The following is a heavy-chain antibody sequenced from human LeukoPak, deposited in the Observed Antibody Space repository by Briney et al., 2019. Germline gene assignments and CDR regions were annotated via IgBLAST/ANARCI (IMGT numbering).Heavy chain of an antibody. CDR2: ISISSSTI. CDR1: GFTFSSYS. CDR3: ARGNIGYCSSTSCYEVDY. Sequence: GGSLRLSCAASGFTFSSYSMNWVRQAPGKGLEWVSYISISSSTIYYADSVKGRFTISRDNAKNSLYLQMNSLRAEDTAVYYCARGNIGYCSSTSCYEVDYWGQGTLVTVSS. D-gene: IGHD2-2*01. V-gene: IGHV3-48*01. J-gene: IGHJ4*02.